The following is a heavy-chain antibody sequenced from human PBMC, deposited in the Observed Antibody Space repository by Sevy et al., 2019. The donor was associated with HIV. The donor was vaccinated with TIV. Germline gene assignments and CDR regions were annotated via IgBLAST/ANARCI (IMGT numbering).Heavy chain of an antibody. Sequence: SETLSLTCAVSGGSISSGGYSWSWIRQPPGKGLEWIGYIYHSGSTYYNPSLKSRVTISVDRSKNQFSLKLSSVTAADTAVYYCARVHNYYDSSGSSGWFDPWGQGTLVTGSS. CDR3: ARVHNYYDSSGSSGWFDP. V-gene: IGHV4-30-2*01. D-gene: IGHD3-22*01. J-gene: IGHJ5*02. CDR1: GGSISSGGYS. CDR2: IYHSGST.